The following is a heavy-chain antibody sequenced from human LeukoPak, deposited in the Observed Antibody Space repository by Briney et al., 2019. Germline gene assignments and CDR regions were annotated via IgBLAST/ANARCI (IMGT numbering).Heavy chain of an antibody. J-gene: IGHJ4*02. CDR3: ARVNYDFWSGYYEYYFDY. CDR1: GYTFTGYY. D-gene: IGHD3-3*01. CDR2: INPNSGGT. V-gene: IGHV1-2*04. Sequence: ASVKVSCKASGYTFTGYYMHWVRQAPGQGLEWMGWINPNSGGTNYAQKFQGWVTMTRDTSISTAYMELSRLRSDDTAVYYCARVNYDFWSGYYEYYFDYWGQGTLVTVSS.